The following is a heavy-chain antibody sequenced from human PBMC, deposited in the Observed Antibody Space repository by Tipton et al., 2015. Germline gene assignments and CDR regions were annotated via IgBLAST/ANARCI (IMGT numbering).Heavy chain of an antibody. J-gene: IGHJ6*02. CDR1: GGSFSTYY. V-gene: IGHV4-34*01. CDR3: ASRGAGTSHYAMDV. Sequence: TLSLTCAVSGGSFSTYYWSWIRQPPGKGLEWIAEITHSGGTNYNPSLKSRVTISVDTSKNQFSLKLTSVTAADTAVYYCASRGAGTSHYAMDVWGQGTTVTVSS. D-gene: IGHD6-19*01. CDR2: ITHSGGT.